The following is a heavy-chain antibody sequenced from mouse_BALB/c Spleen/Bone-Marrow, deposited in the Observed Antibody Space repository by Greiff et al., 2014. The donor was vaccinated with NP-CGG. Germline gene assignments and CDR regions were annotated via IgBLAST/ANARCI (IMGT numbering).Heavy chain of an antibody. CDR1: GYSFSRDW. J-gene: IGHJ1*01. V-gene: IGHV1-9*01. D-gene: IGHD1-1*01. CDR3: ARWGYDSSYVGYFDV. CDR2: FLPGSGST. Sequence: HVQLQQSGAELLNLWPSVKISCKVPGYSFSRDWLDGGKQRLGHGLEWIGEFLPGSGSTNYNEKFKGKVTITADTSSNTAYMQLSSLTSEDSAVYYCARWGYDSSYVGYFDVWGAGTTVTVSS.